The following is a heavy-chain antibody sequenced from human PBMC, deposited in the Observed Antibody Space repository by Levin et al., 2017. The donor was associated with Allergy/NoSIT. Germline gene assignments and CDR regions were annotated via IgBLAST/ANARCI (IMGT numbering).Heavy chain of an antibody. CDR1: GFTFSSYW. D-gene: IGHD3-10*01. CDR2: IKQDGSEK. V-gene: IGHV3-7*02. Sequence: GGSLRLSCAASGFTFSSYWMSWVRQAPGKGLEWVANIKQDGSEKYYVDSVKGRFTISRDNAKNSLYLQMNSLRAEDTAVYYCEGSGSFGAFDIWGQGTMVTVSS. CDR3: EGSGSFGAFDI. J-gene: IGHJ3*02.